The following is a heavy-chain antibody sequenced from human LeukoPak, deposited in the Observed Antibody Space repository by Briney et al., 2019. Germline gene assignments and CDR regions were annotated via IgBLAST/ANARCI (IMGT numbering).Heavy chain of an antibody. V-gene: IGHV3-9*03. CDR2: ISWNSGSI. J-gene: IGHJ4*02. CDR3: AKTLFEAAGPFDY. CDR1: GFTFDDYA. Sequence: PGRSLSLSCAASGFTFDDYAMHWVRQAPGKGLEWVSGISWNSGSIGYADSVKGRFTISRDNAKNSLYLQMNSLRAEDMALYYCAKTLFEAAGPFDYWGQGTLVTVSS. D-gene: IGHD6-13*01.